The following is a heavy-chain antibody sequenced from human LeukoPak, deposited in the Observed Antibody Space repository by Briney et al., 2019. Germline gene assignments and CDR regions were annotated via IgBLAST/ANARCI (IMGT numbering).Heavy chain of an antibody. D-gene: IGHD3-10*01. CDR2: TNPNSGNT. Sequence: ASVKVSCKASGGSFSNFGISWVRQATGQGLEWMGWTNPNSGNTGYAQKFQGSVTMTRDTSISTAFMELSSLTSDDTAVYYCARDYQTQAPDYWGQGTLVTVSS. J-gene: IGHJ4*02. CDR1: GGSFSNFG. CDR3: ARDYQTQAPDY. V-gene: IGHV1-8*02.